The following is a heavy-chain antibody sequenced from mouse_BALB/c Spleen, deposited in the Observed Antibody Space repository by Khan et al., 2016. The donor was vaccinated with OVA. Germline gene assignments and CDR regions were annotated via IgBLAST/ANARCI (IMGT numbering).Heavy chain of an antibody. CDR2: INYSGNT. Sequence: EVQLQESGPGLVKPSQSLSLTCTVTGYSITSEYAWNWIRQFPGNKLDWMGYINYSGNTRFNPSLNSRTSITRDTSKNQFFLQLNSVTTEDTATYYCARKDYYDYDPFPYWGQGTLVTVSA. CDR3: ARKDYYDYDPFPY. V-gene: IGHV3-2*02. CDR1: GYSITSEYA. D-gene: IGHD2-4*01. J-gene: IGHJ3*01.